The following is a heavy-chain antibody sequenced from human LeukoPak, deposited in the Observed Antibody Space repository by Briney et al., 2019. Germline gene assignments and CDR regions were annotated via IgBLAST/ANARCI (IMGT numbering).Heavy chain of an antibody. V-gene: IGHV3-23*01. CDR1: GFTFSSHA. CDR2: ISGGGGST. CDR3: VKGVGEFGFRFDS. Sequence: PGGSLRLSCEVSGFTFSSHAMGWVRQAPGEGLEWVSVISGGGGSTYYADSLKGRFTISRDNSKNTLYLQMNSLTAADTAVYYCVKGVGEFGFRFDSWGQGTLVTVSS. D-gene: IGHD3-16*01. J-gene: IGHJ4*02.